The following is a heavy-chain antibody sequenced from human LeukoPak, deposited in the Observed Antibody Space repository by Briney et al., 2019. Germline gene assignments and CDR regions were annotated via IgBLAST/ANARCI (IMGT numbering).Heavy chain of an antibody. Sequence: PGGSLRLSCAASGFTFDDYGLSWVRQVPGKGLERVSGLNWNGASTGYADSVKGRFTISRDNAKNSLYLQMNSLRAEDTAVYYCAKGFLTFQHWGQGTLVTVSS. D-gene: IGHD4/OR15-4a*01. CDR3: AKGFLTFQH. J-gene: IGHJ1*01. CDR2: LNWNGAST. CDR1: GFTFDDYG. V-gene: IGHV3-20*04.